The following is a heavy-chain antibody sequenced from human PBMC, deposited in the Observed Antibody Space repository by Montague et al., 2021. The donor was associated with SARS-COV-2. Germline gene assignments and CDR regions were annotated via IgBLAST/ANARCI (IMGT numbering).Heavy chain of an antibody. CDR2: IYYTGSX. V-gene: IGHV4-61*01. CDR1: GGSVSSSSFY. CDR3: ASLRGSAEISTAFQGVSYFNGMDV. Sequence: SETLSLTCTVSGGSVSSSSFYWSWIRQPPGKGLELIGYIYYTGSXNYNPSLKSRVTISVDTSKNQFSLKLSSVTAADTAVYYCASLRGSAEISTAFQGVSYFNGMDVWGQGATVTVSS. J-gene: IGHJ6*02. D-gene: IGHD3-9*01.